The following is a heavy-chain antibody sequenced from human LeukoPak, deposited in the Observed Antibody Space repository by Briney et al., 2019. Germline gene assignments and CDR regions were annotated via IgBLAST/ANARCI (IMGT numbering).Heavy chain of an antibody. V-gene: IGHV3-23*01. Sequence: GGSLRLSCAASGFTFSTFAMIWVRQPPGKGLEWVSSIFPSGGEIHYADSVRGRFTISRDNSKSTLSLQMNSLRPEDTAIYYCAKLFDSGTYNNFFHYWGQGTLVTVSS. J-gene: IGHJ4*02. CDR1: GFTFSTFA. CDR3: AKLFDSGTYNNFFHY. D-gene: IGHD3-10*01. CDR2: IFPSGGEI.